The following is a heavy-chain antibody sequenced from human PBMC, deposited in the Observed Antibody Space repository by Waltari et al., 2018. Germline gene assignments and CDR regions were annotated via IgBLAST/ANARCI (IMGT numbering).Heavy chain of an antibody. Sequence: EVQLVESGGGLLQPGGSLRISSAASGFTVSAHYLGLVRQAPGKGLEWVSVIYSGGSTYYADSVKGRFTISRDNSKNTLYLQMNSLRAEDTAVYYCASAKHDFDYWGQGTLVTVSS. CDR3: ASAKHDFDY. CDR2: IYSGGST. J-gene: IGHJ4*02. CDR1: GFTVSAHY. V-gene: IGHV3-53*01.